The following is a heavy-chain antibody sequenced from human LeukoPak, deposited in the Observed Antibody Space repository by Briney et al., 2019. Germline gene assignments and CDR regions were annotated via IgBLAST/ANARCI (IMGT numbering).Heavy chain of an antibody. J-gene: IGHJ4*02. V-gene: IGHV4-34*01. CDR2: INHSGST. Sequence: SETLSLTCAVYGGSFSGYYWSWICQPPGKGLEWIGEINHSGSTNYNPSLKSRVTISVDTSKNQFSLKLSSVTAADTAVYYCARWSRRVYYYGSGSYFLDYWGQGTLVTVSS. D-gene: IGHD3-10*01. CDR1: GGSFSGYY. CDR3: ARWSRRVYYYGSGSYFLDY.